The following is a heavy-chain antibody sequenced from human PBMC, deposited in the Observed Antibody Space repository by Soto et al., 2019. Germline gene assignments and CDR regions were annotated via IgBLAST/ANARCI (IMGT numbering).Heavy chain of an antibody. Sequence: GSLRISWAASGFTFSSYAMSWVRQAPGKGLEWVSYISSSGSTIYYADSVKGRFTISRDNAKNSLSLQVHSLRVEDTAVYFCAKGGYYSVFDIWGQGTMVTVSS. CDR1: GFTFSSYA. CDR3: AKGGYYSVFDI. CDR2: ISSSGSTI. V-gene: IGHV3-48*04. D-gene: IGHD3-16*01. J-gene: IGHJ3*02.